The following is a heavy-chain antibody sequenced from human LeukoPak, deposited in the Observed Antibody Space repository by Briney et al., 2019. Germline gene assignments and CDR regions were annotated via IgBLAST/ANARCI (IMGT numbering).Heavy chain of an antibody. CDR2: INPSGGST. J-gene: IGHJ6*02. Sequence: ASVKVSCKASGYTFTGYYMHWVRQAPGQGLEWMGWINPSGGSTSYAQKFQGRVTMTRDTSTSTVYMELSSLRSEDTAVYYCASTFMGYCSGGSCYPDRYYYYGMDVWGQGTTVTVSS. CDR1: GYTFTGYY. D-gene: IGHD2-15*01. V-gene: IGHV1-46*01. CDR3: ASTFMGYCSGGSCYPDRYYYYGMDV.